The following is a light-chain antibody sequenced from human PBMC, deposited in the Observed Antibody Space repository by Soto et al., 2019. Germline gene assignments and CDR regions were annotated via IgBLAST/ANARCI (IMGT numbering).Light chain of an antibody. V-gene: IGLV1-40*01. CDR2: GNS. J-gene: IGLJ3*02. Sequence: QLVLTQPPSVSGAPGQRVTISCTGSSSNIGAGFDVHWYHQIAGTAPKLLIYGNSNRPSGVPDRFSGSKSGTSASLAINGLLAEDEAHYYCQSYDNSLSGSGVFGGGTKLTVL. CDR1: SSNIGAGFD. CDR3: QSYDNSLSGSGV.